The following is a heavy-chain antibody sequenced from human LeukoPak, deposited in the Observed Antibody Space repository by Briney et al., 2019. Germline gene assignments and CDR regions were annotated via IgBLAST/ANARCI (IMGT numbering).Heavy chain of an antibody. J-gene: IGHJ4*02. V-gene: IGHV3-23*01. CDR1: GFTFSSYA. Sequence: GGSLRLSCAASGFTFSSYAMSWVRQAPGKGLEWVSAISGSGGSTYYADSVKGRFTISRDNSKNTLYLQMNSLRAEDTAVYYCAKVHYVSSRSYAYFDYWGQGTLVTVSS. CDR3: AKVHYVSSRSYAYFDY. D-gene: IGHD3-22*01. CDR2: ISGSGGST.